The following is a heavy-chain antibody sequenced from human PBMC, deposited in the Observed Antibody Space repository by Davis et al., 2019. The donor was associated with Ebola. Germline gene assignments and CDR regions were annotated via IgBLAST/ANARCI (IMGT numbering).Heavy chain of an antibody. CDR1: GFTFTSYA. CDR2: INAGNGNT. J-gene: IGHJ4*02. V-gene: IGHV1-3*01. CDR3: ARAQFPTTSDH. D-gene: IGHD1-1*01. Sequence: GESLKISCAASGFTFTSYAMHWVRQAPGQRLEWMGWINAGNGNTKYSQKFQGRVTITRDTSASTAYMELSSLRSDDTAVYYCARAQFPTTSDHWGQGTLVTVSS.